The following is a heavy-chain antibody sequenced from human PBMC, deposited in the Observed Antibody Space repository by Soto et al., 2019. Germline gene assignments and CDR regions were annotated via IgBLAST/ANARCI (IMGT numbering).Heavy chain of an antibody. V-gene: IGHV3-33*01. CDR3: ARDATHIVVVPAAPNPLDY. CDR2: IWYDGSNK. D-gene: IGHD2-2*01. J-gene: IGHJ4*02. CDR1: GFTFSSYG. Sequence: GGSLRLSCAASGFTFSSYGMHWVRQAPGKGLEWVAVIWYDGSNKYYADSVKGRFTISRDNSKNTLYLQMNSLRAEDTAVYYCARDATHIVVVPAAPNPLDYWGQGTLVTVSS.